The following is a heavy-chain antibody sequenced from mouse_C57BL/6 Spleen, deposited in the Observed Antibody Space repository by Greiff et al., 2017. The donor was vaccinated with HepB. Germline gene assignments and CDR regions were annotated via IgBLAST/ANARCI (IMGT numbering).Heavy chain of an antibody. CDR3: ARSLSDYFDY. D-gene: IGHD3-2*02. V-gene: IGHV1-76*01. CDR2: IYPGSGNT. Sequence: VHLVESGAELVRPGASVKLSCKASGYTFTDYYINWVKQRPGQGLEWIARIYPGSGNTYYNEKFKGKATLTAEKSSSTAYMQLSSLTSEDSAVYFCARSLSDYFDYWGQGTTLTVSS. CDR1: GYTFTDYY. J-gene: IGHJ2*01.